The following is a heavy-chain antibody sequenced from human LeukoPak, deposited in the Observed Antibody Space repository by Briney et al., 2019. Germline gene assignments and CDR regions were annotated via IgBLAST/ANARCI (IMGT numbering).Heavy chain of an antibody. D-gene: IGHD1-20*01. Sequence: SETLSLTCTVSGGSISSGSYYWSWIRQPAGKGLEWIGRIYTSGSTNYNPSLKGRVTISVDTSKNQFSLKLSSVTAADTAMYYCARGNNWNGNAFDIWGQGTMVTVSS. CDR3: ARGNNWNGNAFDI. V-gene: IGHV4-61*02. J-gene: IGHJ3*02. CDR1: GGSISSGSYY. CDR2: IYTSGST.